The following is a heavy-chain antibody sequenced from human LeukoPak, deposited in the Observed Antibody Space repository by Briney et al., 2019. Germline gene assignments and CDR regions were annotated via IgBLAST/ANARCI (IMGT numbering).Heavy chain of an antibody. CDR2: IYYSGST. V-gene: IGHV4-59*12. J-gene: IGHJ4*02. D-gene: IGHD2-2*01. CDR1: GGSISSYY. CDR3: ARGCGCSSTSCYYFDY. Sequence: SETLSLTCTVSGGSISSYYWSWIRQPPGKGLEWIGYIYYSGSTNYNPSLKSRVTISVDTSKNQFSLKLSSVTAADTAVYYCARGCGCSSTSCYYFDYWGQGTLVTVSS.